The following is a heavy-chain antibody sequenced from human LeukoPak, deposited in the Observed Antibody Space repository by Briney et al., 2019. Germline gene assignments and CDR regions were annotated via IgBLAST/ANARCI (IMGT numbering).Heavy chain of an antibody. CDR3: ATLSQTLPLDY. V-gene: IGHV3-74*01. D-gene: IGHD3-16*01. CDR2: ISTDGSDT. CDR1: GFTFTTYW. J-gene: IGHJ4*02. Sequence: GGSLRLSCAASGFTFTTYWIHWVRQAPGMGLVWVSVISTDGSDTRYTDSVKGRFTMSRDNAKNTVYLQMNSLRVEDTAVYYCATLSQTLPLDYWGQGVQVTVSS.